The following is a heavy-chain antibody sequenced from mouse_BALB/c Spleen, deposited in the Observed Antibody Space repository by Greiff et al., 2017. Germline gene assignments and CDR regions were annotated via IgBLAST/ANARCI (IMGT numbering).Heavy chain of an antibody. CDR2: ISSGGSYT. CDR1: GFTFSSYA. J-gene: IGHJ3*01. CDR3: ARDSSGPWFAY. V-gene: IGHV5-9-3*01. D-gene: IGHD3-2*01. Sequence: EVQRVESGGGLVKPGGSLKLSCAASGFTFSSYAMSWVRQTPEKRLEWVATISSGGSYTYYPDSVKGRFTISRDNAKNTLYLQMSSLRSEDTAMYYCARDSSGPWFAYWGQGTLVTVSA.